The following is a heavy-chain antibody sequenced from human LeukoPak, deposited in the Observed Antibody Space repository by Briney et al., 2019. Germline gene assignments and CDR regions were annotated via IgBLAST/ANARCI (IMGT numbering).Heavy chain of an antibody. D-gene: IGHD1-26*01. V-gene: IGHV3-23*01. Sequence: PGGSLRLSCAASGFTFSSYAMSWVRQAPGKGLEWVSAISGSGGSTYYADSVKGRFTISRDNSKNTLDLQMNSLRAEDTAVYYCAKDESVEVGATWHWGQGTLVTVSS. CDR2: ISGSGGST. CDR3: AKDESVEVGATWH. J-gene: IGHJ4*02. CDR1: GFTFSSYA.